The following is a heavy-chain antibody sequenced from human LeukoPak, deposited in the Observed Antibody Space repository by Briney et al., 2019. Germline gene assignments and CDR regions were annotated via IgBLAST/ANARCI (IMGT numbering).Heavy chain of an antibody. CDR1: ASTFTFYN. Sequence: ASVTLSYTSSASTFTFYNMQWLRQTPGQGLGWKGGTNPNSGGTNNSHKYQGRVTFTRDTSISTAYVELSRLRSDDTAVYCCSRDGYFDNWGQGTLVTVSS. J-gene: IGHJ4*02. D-gene: IGHD6-13*01. CDR3: SRDGYFDN. V-gene: IGHV1-2*07. CDR2: TNPNSGGT.